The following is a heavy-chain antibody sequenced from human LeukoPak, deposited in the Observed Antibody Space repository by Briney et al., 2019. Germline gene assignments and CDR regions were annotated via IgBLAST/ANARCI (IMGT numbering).Heavy chain of an antibody. V-gene: IGHV3-53*01. Sequence: GGSLRLSCAASGFTVSSNYMSWVRQAPGKGLEWVSVIYSGGSTYYADSVKGRFTISRDNSKNTLYLQMNSLRAEDTAVYYCARDYFDRIDAFDIWGQGTMVTVSS. J-gene: IGHJ3*02. CDR1: GFTVSSNY. CDR2: IYSGGST. D-gene: IGHD3-22*01. CDR3: ARDYFDRIDAFDI.